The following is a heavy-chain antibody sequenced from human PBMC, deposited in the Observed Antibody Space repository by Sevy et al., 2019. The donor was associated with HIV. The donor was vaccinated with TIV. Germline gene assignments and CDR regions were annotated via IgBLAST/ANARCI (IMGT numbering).Heavy chain of an antibody. V-gene: IGHV3-53*01. CDR2: IYSDGRT. CDR1: GFSVSSNY. D-gene: IGHD2-15*01. CDR3: TREDIVLGEDNYYGMDV. Sequence: GGSLRLPCVVSGFSVSSNYMSWVRQAPGKGLEWVSNIYSDGRTYYADSVRGRFTISRDTSKNTVYLEMKSLRAEDTAVYYCTREDIVLGEDNYYGMDVWGHGTTVTVSS. J-gene: IGHJ6*02.